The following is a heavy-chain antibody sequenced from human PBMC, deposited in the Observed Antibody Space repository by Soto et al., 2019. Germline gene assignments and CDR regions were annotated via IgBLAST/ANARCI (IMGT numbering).Heavy chain of an antibody. CDR3: ARGSSGWYGGRY. CDR2: ISSSGSTI. Sequence: GGSLRLSCAASGFTFRSYEMNWVRQAPGKGLEWVSYISSSGSTIYYADSVKGRFTLSRDNAKNSLYLQMNSLRAEDTAVYYCARGSSGWYGGRYWGQGTLVTVLL. J-gene: IGHJ4*02. V-gene: IGHV3-48*03. D-gene: IGHD6-19*01. CDR1: GFTFRSYE.